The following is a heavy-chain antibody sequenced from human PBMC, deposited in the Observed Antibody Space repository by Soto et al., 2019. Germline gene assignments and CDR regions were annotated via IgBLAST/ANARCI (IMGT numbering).Heavy chain of an antibody. CDR3: TRKRFGMDV. CDR1: GSTFSSSW. J-gene: IGHJ6*02. CDR2: IKEDGSEK. V-gene: IGHV3-7*03. Sequence: PGGSLRLSCAASGSTFSSSWMSWVRQAPGKGLEWVANIKEDGSEKDYVDPVKGRFTITRDNAKNSLYLQMNNLRAEDTAVYFCTRKRFGMDVWGQGTTVTVSS.